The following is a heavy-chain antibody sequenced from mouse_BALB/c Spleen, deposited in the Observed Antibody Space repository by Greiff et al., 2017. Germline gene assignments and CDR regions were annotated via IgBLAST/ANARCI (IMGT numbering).Heavy chain of an antibody. V-gene: IGHV1S22*01. CDR2: IYPGSGST. J-gene: IGHJ2*01. CDR1: GYTFTSYW. Sequence: LQQPGSELVRPGASVKLSCKASGYTFTSYWMHWVKQRHGQGLEWIGNIYPGSGSTNYDEKFKSKGTLTVDTSSSTAYMHLSSLTSEDSAVYYCTRGERYFDYWGQGTTLTVSS. CDR3: TRGERYFDY.